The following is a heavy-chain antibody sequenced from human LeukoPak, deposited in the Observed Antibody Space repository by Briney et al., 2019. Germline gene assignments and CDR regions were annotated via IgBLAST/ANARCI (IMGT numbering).Heavy chain of an antibody. CDR1: GGTFSSYA. CDR3: ARGPSYSNYAVHY. V-gene: IGHV1-69*13. Sequence: SVKVSCKASGGTFSSYAISWVRQAPGQGLEWMRGIIPIFGTANYAQKFQGRVTITADESTSTAYMELSSLRSEDTAVYYCARGPSYSNYAVHYWGQGTLVTVSS. CDR2: IIPIFGTA. D-gene: IGHD4-11*01. J-gene: IGHJ4*02.